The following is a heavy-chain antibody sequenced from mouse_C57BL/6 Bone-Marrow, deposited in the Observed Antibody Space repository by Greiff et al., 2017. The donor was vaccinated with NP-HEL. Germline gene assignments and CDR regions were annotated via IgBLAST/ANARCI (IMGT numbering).Heavy chain of an antibody. CDR1: GFTFSSYA. V-gene: IGHV5-9-1*02. Sequence: EVKLQESGEGLVKPGGSLKLSCAASGFTFSSYAMSWVRQTPEKRLEWVAYISSGGDYIYYADTVKGRFTISRDNARNTLYLQMSSLKSEDTAMYYWTREGKWPKDYWGQGTTLTVSS. CDR3: TREGKWPKDY. CDR2: ISSGGDYI. J-gene: IGHJ2*01.